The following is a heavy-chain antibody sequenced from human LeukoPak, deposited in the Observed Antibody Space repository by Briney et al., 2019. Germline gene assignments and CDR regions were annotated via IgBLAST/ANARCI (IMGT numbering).Heavy chain of an antibody. CDR2: INPNSGGT. J-gene: IGHJ4*02. V-gene: IGHV1-2*02. D-gene: IGHD5-18*01. CDR1: GYTFTGYY. Sequence: ASVKVSCKASGYTFTGYYMHWVRQAPGQGLEWMGWINPNSGGTNYAQKFQGRVTMTRDTSISTTYMELSRLRSDDTAVYYCARGLVDTAMVIWFWGQGTLVTVSS. CDR3: ARGLVDTAMVIWF.